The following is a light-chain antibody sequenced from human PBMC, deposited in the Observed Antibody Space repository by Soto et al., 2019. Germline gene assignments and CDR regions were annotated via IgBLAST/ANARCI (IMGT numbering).Light chain of an antibody. CDR1: ISDVGSSGP. CDR3: CSYVGARTYV. CDR2: EGS. V-gene: IGLV2-23*01. Sequence: LTQPASVSRSPGQSITISCSGSISDVGSSGPVSWYQHHPGQVPKLIIYEGSRRPSGVSSRFSGSKTGNTASLTITGLQAEDEANYYCCSYVGARTYVFGTGTKVTVL. J-gene: IGLJ1*01.